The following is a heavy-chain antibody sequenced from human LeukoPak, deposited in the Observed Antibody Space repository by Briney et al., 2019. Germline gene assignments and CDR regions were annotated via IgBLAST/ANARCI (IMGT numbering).Heavy chain of an antibody. CDR2: IRSKAYGGTT. CDR1: GFTFCDYA. D-gene: IGHD1-26*01. V-gene: IGHV3-49*04. J-gene: IGHJ4*02. Sequence: GGSLRLSCTASGFTFCDYAMSCGRQAPGGGGGWVGFIRSKAYGGTTEYAASVKGRFTISRDDSKSIAYLQMNSLKTEDTAVYYCTRSGSYSNEYSGYWGQGTLVTVSS. CDR3: TRSGSYSNEYSGY.